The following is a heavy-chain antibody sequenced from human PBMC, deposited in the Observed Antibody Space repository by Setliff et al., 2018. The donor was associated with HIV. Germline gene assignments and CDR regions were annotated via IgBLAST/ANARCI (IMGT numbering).Heavy chain of an antibody. D-gene: IGHD2-15*01. CDR1: GFTFSSYW. Sequence: LRLSCAASGFTFSSYWMSWVRQARGKGLEWVANIKQDGSEKYYVDSVKGRFTISRDNAKNSLYLQMNSLRAEDTAVYYCARDPAVVIPGYFDLWGRGTLVTVSS. V-gene: IGHV3-7*01. CDR3: ARDPAVVIPGYFDL. CDR2: IKQDGSEK. J-gene: IGHJ2*01.